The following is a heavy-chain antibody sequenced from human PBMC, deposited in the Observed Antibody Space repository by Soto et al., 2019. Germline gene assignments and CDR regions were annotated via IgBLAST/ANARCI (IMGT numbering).Heavy chain of an antibody. CDR1: GDSISRSDYY. D-gene: IGHD2-15*01. V-gene: IGHV4-39*01. Sequence: SETLSLTCTVSGDSISRSDYYWGWIRHLPGKGLEWMGSLFYRATAYYNPSPRSRVTRFIDSSKNLVSLKLTSVTAADTAVYYCARHLVVATTTYNWFDVWCQGALVTVSS. CDR2: LFYRATA. J-gene: IGHJ5*02. CDR3: ARHLVVATTTYNWFDV.